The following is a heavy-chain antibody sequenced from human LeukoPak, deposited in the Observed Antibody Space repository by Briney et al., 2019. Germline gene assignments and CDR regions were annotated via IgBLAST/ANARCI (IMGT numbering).Heavy chain of an antibody. D-gene: IGHD4-17*01. CDR1: GSTFSSYS. V-gene: IGHV3-48*02. Sequence: GGSLRLSCAASGSTFSSYSMNWVRQAPGKGLEWVSYISSSSSTIYYADSVKGRFTISRDNAKNSLYLQMNSLRDEDTAVYYCARDVTTLRAPMYFDLWGRGTLVTVSS. CDR2: ISSSSSTI. CDR3: ARDVTTLRAPMYFDL. J-gene: IGHJ2*01.